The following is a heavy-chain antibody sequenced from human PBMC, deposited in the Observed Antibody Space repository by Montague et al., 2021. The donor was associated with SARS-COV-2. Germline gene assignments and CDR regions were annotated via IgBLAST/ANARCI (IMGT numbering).Heavy chain of an antibody. J-gene: IGHJ5*02. CDR1: VFTFSSYA. CDR3: ARHRNYGDHSLDNWFHP. D-gene: IGHD4-17*01. V-gene: IGHV3-23*03. CDR2: IYNGGLDT. Sequence: SLRLSCAASVFTFSSYAMNLVRQAPGKGLEWVSLIYNGGLDTFYXXSVEGRFTISRDNSNNMLYLQMSSLRAEDTAVYYCARHRNYGDHSLDNWFHPWGQGTLVTVSS.